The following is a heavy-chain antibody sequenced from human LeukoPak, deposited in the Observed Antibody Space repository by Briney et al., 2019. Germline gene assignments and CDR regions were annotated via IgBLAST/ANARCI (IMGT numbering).Heavy chain of an antibody. Sequence: ASVKVSCKASGYTFTGYDINWVRQATGQGLEWMGWMNPNSGNTGYAQKFQGRVTMTRNTSITTAYMELSSLRSEDTAVYYCARGAPGSYCSGGSCPYFDYWGQGTLVTVSS. J-gene: IGHJ4*02. CDR3: ARGAPGSYCSGGSCPYFDY. CDR2: MNPNSGNT. V-gene: IGHV1-8*01. CDR1: GYTFTGYD. D-gene: IGHD2-15*01.